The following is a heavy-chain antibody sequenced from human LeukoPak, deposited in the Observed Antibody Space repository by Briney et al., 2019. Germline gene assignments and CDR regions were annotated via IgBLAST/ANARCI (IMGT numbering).Heavy chain of an antibody. CDR3: AKEMGATGYYFDY. CDR2: ISGSGDNT. CDR1: GFTFSSYA. V-gene: IGHV3-23*01. J-gene: IGHJ4*02. Sequence: GGSLRLSCAASGFTFSSYAMSWVRQAPGKGLEWVSGISGSGDNTYYADSVKGRFTISRDNSKNTLYVQVNSLGTEDTAVYYCAKEMGATGYYFDYWGQGTLVTVSS. D-gene: IGHD1-26*01.